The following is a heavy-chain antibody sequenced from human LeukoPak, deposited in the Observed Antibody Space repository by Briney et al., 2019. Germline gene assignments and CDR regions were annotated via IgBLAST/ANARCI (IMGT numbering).Heavy chain of an antibody. CDR1: GYTFTSYD. CDR2: MNPNSGNT. D-gene: IGHD3-10*01. J-gene: IGHJ5*02. CDR3: ARAPRITMVRGVIYWLDP. V-gene: IGHV1-8*03. Sequence: ASVKVSCKASGYTFTSYDINWVRQATGQGLEWMGWMNPNSGNTGYAQKFQGRVTITRNTSISTAYMELSSLRSEDTAVYYCARAPRITMVRGVIYWLDPWGQGTLVTVSS.